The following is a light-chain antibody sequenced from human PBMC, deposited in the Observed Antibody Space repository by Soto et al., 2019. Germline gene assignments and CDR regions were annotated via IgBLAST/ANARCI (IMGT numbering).Light chain of an antibody. V-gene: IGLV2-23*02. CDR3: CSYAGSSTFYV. CDR2: EVS. Sequence: QSALTQPASVSGSPGQSITISCTGTSSDVGSYNLISWYQQYPGKAPKLMIYEVSKRPSGVSNRFSGSKSGNTASLTISGLQAEDEADYSCCSYAGSSTFYVFGTVTKLTVL. J-gene: IGLJ1*01. CDR1: SSDVGSYNL.